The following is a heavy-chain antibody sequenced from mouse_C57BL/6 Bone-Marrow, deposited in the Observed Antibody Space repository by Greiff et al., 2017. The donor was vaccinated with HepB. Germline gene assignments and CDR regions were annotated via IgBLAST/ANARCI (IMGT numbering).Heavy chain of an antibody. CDR2: IYPGSGNT. CDR3: ARDWYYSFSYWYFDV. CDR1: GYTFTDYY. V-gene: IGHV1-76*01. Sequence: QVQLQQSGAELVRPGASVKLSCKASGYTFTDYYINWVKQRPGQGLEWIARIYPGSGNTYYNEKFKGKATLTAEKSSSTAYMQLSSLTSEDSAVYFCARDWYYSFSYWYFDVWGTGTTVTVSS. D-gene: IGHD2-12*01. J-gene: IGHJ1*03.